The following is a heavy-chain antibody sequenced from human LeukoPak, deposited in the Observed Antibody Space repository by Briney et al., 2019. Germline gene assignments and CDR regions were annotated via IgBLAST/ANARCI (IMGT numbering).Heavy chain of an antibody. CDR1: GYTFTDYY. Sequence: ASVKVSCKASGYTFTDYYMHWVRQAPGQGLEWMGIINPSGGSTSYAQKLQGRVTMTTDTSTSTAYMELRSLRSDDTAVYYCARAEPYYYYYYMDVWGKGTTVTVSS. D-gene: IGHD1-14*01. CDR2: INPSGGST. CDR3: ARAEPYYYYYYMDV. J-gene: IGHJ6*03. V-gene: IGHV1-46*01.